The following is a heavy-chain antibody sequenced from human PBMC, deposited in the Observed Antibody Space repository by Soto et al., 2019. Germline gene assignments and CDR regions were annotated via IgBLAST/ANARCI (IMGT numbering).Heavy chain of an antibody. Sequence: PSETLSLTCAVSGYSISSGYYWGWIRQPPGKGLEWIGSIYHSGITYYNPSLKSRVTISVDTSKNQFSLKLSSVTAADTAVYYCARGLLYYYGSGSPSPFDYWGQGTLVTVSS. CDR3: ARGLLYYYGSGSPSPFDY. CDR1: GYSISSGYY. V-gene: IGHV4-38-2*01. D-gene: IGHD3-10*01. CDR2: IYHSGIT. J-gene: IGHJ4*02.